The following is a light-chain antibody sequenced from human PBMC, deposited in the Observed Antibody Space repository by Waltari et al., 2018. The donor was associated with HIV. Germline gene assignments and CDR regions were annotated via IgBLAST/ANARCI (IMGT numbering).Light chain of an antibody. J-gene: IGLJ1*01. CDR2: DNT. CDR3: QVWDNSSDHPGV. CDR1: TLSTDT. Sequence: YVLTQPPSVSVAPGQTARVICGGDTLSTDTVQSFQQKPGQAPVLVVYDNTYRPSGIPERFSGSKSENTATLTISRVEAGDEADYYCQVWDNSSDHPGVFGTGTTVTVL. V-gene: IGLV3-21*02.